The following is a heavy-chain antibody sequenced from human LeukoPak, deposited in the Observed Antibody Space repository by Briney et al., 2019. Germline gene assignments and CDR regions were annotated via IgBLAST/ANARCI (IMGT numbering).Heavy chain of an antibody. V-gene: IGHV4-38-2*02. CDR3: ARERTADYGDYGDAFDI. J-gene: IGHJ3*02. CDR1: GYSIRNGYY. CDR2: IYHSGST. Sequence: SETLSLTCTVSGYSIRNGYYWGWIRQPPGKGLEWIGSIYHSGSTSYNPSLKSRVTISVDTSKNQFSLKLSSVTAADTAVYYCARERTADYGDYGDAFDIWGQGTMVTVSS. D-gene: IGHD4-17*01.